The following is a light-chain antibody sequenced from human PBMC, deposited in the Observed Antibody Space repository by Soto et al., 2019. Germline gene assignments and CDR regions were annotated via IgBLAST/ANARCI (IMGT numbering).Light chain of an antibody. V-gene: IGLV2-14*01. CDR1: SSDVGGYNY. J-gene: IGLJ3*02. CDR2: DVN. Sequence: QSALTQPASVSGSPGQSITISCTGTSSDVGGYNYVSWYQQYPGQAPKLMIYDVNSRPSGVSDRFSGSKSGDTASLTISGLQAEDEADYYCTSYTSRSTWVFGGGTKLTVL. CDR3: TSYTSRSTWV.